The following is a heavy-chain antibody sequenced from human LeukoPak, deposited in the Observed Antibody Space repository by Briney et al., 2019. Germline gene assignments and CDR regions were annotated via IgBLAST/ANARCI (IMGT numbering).Heavy chain of an antibody. D-gene: IGHD2-21*01. CDR1: GFTVNSNY. Sequence: GGSLRLSCAASGFTVNSNYMTWVRQAPGKGLEWVSVVYSGGSTYYADSVKGRFTISRDNSKNTLYLQMNSLRAEDTAVYYCAKDWGAGLLPYYMDVWGKGTTVTVSS. J-gene: IGHJ6*03. V-gene: IGHV3-66*01. CDR2: VYSGGST. CDR3: AKDWGAGLLPYYMDV.